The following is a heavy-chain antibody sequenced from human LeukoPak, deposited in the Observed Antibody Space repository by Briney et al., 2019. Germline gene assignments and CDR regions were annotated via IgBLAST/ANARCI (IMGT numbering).Heavy chain of an antibody. CDR3: ARQSRIVGATIDTEYVFDI. CDR2: IFPSDSST. V-gene: IGHV5-51*01. J-gene: IGHJ3*02. CDR1: GYSFAGYW. Sequence: GESLKISCKGSGYSFAGYWIAWVRQMPGKGLEWMGIIFPSDSSTRYNPSFQGQVAVSVDKSISTAYLQWSSLKASDTAIYYCARQSRIVGATIDTEYVFDIWGQGTMVTVSS. D-gene: IGHD1-26*01.